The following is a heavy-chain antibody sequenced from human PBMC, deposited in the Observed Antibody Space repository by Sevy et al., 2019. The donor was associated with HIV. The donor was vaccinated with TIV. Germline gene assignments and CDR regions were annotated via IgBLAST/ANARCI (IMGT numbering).Heavy chain of an antibody. CDR3: ARGVEGVVPSPILGLGPWSKYWSFDL. CDR2: VNH. V-gene: IGHV4-34*01. CDR1: GGSFSGFS. D-gene: IGHD2-2*02. J-gene: IGHJ2*01. Sequence: SETLSLTCAVSGGSFSGFSWNWIRQPPGKGLEWIGEVNHYSPSLKSRATISLDTSKNQFSLKLHSVTAADTAFYLCARGVEGVVPSPILGLGPWSKYWSFDLWGRGTLVTVSS.